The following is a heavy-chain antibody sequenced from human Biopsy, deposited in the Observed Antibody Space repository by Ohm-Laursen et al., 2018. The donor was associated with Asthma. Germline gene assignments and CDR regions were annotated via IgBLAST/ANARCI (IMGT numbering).Heavy chain of an antibody. Sequence: GSLRLSCSASGFTFGAYWMSWVRQVPGKGLEWVASIKHDGTEKNHVDSLKGRFTISRDNAKNSLYLQMNSLRAEDTAVYYCARTFHFWSPYHAEHYQLWGQGTLVTVSS. J-gene: IGHJ1*01. CDR2: IKHDGTEK. D-gene: IGHD3-3*02. CDR3: ARTFHFWSPYHAEHYQL. V-gene: IGHV3-7*01. CDR1: GFTFGAYW.